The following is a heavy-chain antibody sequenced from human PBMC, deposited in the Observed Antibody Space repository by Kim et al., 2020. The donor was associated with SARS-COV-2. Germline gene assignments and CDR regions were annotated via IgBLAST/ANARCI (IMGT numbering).Heavy chain of an antibody. CDR3: AKDRCTSTSSYHNNWVDP. CDR1: GFTFSSYA. D-gene: IGHD2-2*01. Sequence: GGSLRLSCAASGFTFSSYAMSWVRQAPGKGLEWVSAISGSGGGTYYADSVKGRFTISRDNSKTTLYLQLNSLRAKDTAADYCAKDRCTSTSSYHNNWVDP. J-gene: IGHJ5*02. CDR2: ISGSGGGT. V-gene: IGHV3-23*01.